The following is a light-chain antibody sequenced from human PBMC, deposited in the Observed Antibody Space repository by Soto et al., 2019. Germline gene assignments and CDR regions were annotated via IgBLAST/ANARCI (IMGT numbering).Light chain of an antibody. V-gene: IGLV1-40*01. J-gene: IGLJ1*01. CDR2: GNS. CDR1: SSNIGAGYD. CDR3: QSYDSSLSAPV. Sequence: QSVLTQPPSVSGAPGQRVTISCTGSSSNIGAGYDVHWYQQLPGTAPKLLIYGNSKRPSGVPDRFSGSKSGTSASLAITGLQAEDEADYYCQSYDSSLSAPVFGTGTKLTVL.